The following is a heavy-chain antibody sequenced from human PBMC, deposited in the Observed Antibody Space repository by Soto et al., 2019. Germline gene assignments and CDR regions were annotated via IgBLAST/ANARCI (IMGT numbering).Heavy chain of an antibody. Sequence: SETLSLTCTVSGGSISSGDYYWSWIRQPPGKGLEWIGYIYYSGSTYYNPSLKSRVTISVDTSKNQFSLKLSSVTAADTAVYYCARRTSSWYVSWFDPWGQGTLVTVSS. J-gene: IGHJ5*02. CDR3: ARRTSSWYVSWFDP. CDR2: IYYSGST. V-gene: IGHV4-30-4*01. CDR1: GGSISSGDYY. D-gene: IGHD6-13*01.